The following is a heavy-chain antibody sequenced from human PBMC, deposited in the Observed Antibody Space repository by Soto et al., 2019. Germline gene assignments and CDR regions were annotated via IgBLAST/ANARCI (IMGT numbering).Heavy chain of an antibody. J-gene: IGHJ4*02. Sequence: QVQLVESGGGVVQPGRSLRLSCAASGFTFSSYAMHWVRQAPGKGLEWVAVISYDGSNKYYADSVKGRFTISRDNSKNTLYLQMNSLRAEDTAVYYCARDIVLILRGTGERGGYFDYWGQGTLVTVSS. CDR3: ARDIVLILRGTGERGGYFDY. CDR1: GFTFSSYA. V-gene: IGHV3-30-3*01. CDR2: ISYDGSNK. D-gene: IGHD2-8*01.